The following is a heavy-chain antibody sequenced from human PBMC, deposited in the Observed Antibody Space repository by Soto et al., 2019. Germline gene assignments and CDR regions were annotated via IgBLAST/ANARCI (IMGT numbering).Heavy chain of an antibody. J-gene: IGHJ4*02. D-gene: IGHD5-18*01. CDR2: IYYSGST. CDR1: GGSISTGDYY. Sequence: QVQLQESGPGLVKPSQTLSLTCTVSGGSISTGDYYWSWIRQPPGKGLEWIGYIYYSGSTYYNPSPKSLVTISVDTSKNQSSLKLSSVTAADTAVYYCASNRYGYTFYAYWGQGTLVTVSS. CDR3: ASNRYGYTFYAY. V-gene: IGHV4-30-4*01.